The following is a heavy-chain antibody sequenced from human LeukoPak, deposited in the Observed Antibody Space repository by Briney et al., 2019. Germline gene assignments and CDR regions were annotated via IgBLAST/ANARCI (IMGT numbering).Heavy chain of an antibody. D-gene: IGHD1-1*01. CDR2: INHSGST. V-gene: IGHV4-34*01. CDR1: GESFSGYY. Sequence: PSETLSLTCAVYGESFSGYYWTWIRQPPGKGLEWIGQINHSGSTNYNPSLKSRVTISVATSKNQFSLNLNSVTAADTAEYYCARRGSTGTTTVDYWGQGTLVTVSS. J-gene: IGHJ4*02. CDR3: ARRGSTGTTTVDY.